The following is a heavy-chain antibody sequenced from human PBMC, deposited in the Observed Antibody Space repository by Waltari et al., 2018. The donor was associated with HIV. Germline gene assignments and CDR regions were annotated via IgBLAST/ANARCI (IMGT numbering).Heavy chain of an antibody. Sequence: QVRLVQSAAEVKESGSSVKVSCKASGGNINDYAFSWVRQAPGQGLEWMGGILPVLVGSTNYAQKFQDTVTITADTSTNTVDMALSSLRSDDTALYYCARDHGGGAAAGGPPYQYYLDVWGQGTSVTVSS. CDR1: GGNINDYA. J-gene: IGHJ6*02. V-gene: IGHV1-69*06. D-gene: IGHD3-16*01. CDR2: ILPVLVGST. CDR3: ARDHGGGAAAGGPPYQYYLDV.